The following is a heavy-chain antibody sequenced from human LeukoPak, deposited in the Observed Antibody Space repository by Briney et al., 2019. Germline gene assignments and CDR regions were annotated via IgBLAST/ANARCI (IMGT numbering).Heavy chain of an antibody. J-gene: IGHJ6*03. CDR2: INSDGSST. CDR3: ARVGRYCSSSSCYPRVYYMDV. Sequence: GGSLRLSCAASGFTFSSYWMHWVRQAPGKGLVWVSRINSDGSSTSYADSVKGRFTISRDNAKNTLYLQMNSLRAEDTAVYYCARVGRYCSSSSCYPRVYYMDVWGKGTTVTVSS. CDR1: GFTFSSYW. V-gene: IGHV3-74*01. D-gene: IGHD2-2*01.